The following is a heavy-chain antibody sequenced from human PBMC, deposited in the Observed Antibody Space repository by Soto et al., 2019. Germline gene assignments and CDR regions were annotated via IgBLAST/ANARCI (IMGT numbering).Heavy chain of an antibody. Sequence: GGSLRLSCAASGFTFSSYSMNWVRQAPGKGLEWVSYISSSSSTIYYADSVKGRFTISRDNAKNSLYLQMNSLRDEDTAVYYCARIFTVTGGRVGLYYYYGMDVWGQGTTVTVSS. CDR3: ARIFTVTGGRVGLYYYYGMDV. V-gene: IGHV3-48*02. J-gene: IGHJ6*02. D-gene: IGHD4-4*01. CDR1: GFTFSSYS. CDR2: ISSSSSTI.